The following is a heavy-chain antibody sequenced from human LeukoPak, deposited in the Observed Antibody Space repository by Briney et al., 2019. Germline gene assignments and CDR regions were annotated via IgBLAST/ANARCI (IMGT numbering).Heavy chain of an antibody. Sequence: GGSLRLSCAACGFTFRSYEMNWVRQAPGKGLEGVSYISRSGSSINYADSVKGRFTISRDNDKNSMYLLMNSLRDDDTAVYYCARAAVAGRSAFDIWGQGTMVTVSS. J-gene: IGHJ3*02. D-gene: IGHD6-19*01. CDR3: ARAAVAGRSAFDI. CDR1: GFTFRSYE. V-gene: IGHV3-48*03. CDR2: ISRSGSSI.